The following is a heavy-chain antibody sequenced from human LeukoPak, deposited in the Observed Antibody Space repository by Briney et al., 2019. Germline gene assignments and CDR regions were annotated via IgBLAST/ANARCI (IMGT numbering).Heavy chain of an antibody. CDR2: ISYDGSNK. CDR1: GLTFSSYA. V-gene: IGHV3-30-3*01. CDR3: ARDLNWGDSSL. Sequence: GGSLRLSCAASGLTFSSYAMHWVRQAPGKGLEWVAVISYDGSNKYYADSVKGRFTISRDNSKNTLYLQMNSLRAEDTAVYYWARDLNWGDSSLWGQGTLVTVSS. D-gene: IGHD7-27*01. J-gene: IGHJ4*02.